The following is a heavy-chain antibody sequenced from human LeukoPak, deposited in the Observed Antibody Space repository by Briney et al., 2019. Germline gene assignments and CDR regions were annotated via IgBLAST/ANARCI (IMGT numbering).Heavy chain of an antibody. J-gene: IGHJ4*02. CDR1: GYTFAKYA. Sequence: ASVKVSCKASGYTFAKYAIHWVRQAPGQRLEWMGWINAGNGNTRYSQKFQGGVTITRDTSASTAYMELSSLRSEDTAVYYCARVSSPLDYWGQGTLVTVSS. CDR2: INAGNGNT. CDR3: ARVSSPLDY. V-gene: IGHV1-3*01.